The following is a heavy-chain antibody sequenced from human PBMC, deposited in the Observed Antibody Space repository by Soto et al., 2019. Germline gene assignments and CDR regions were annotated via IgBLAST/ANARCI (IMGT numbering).Heavy chain of an antibody. J-gene: IGHJ5*02. D-gene: IGHD3-22*01. Sequence: VPLVESGGGVVQPGRSLTVSCAASGFAFSNYGMHWVRQAPDQGLEWVAVIWYDGSKKYYADSVKGRFTISRDDSRQTLYLEMNSLRVDDTAVYYCVREDSFLDSTAPWGQGTLVTVSS. V-gene: IGHV3-33*01. CDR2: IWYDGSKK. CDR1: GFAFSNYG. CDR3: VREDSFLDSTAP.